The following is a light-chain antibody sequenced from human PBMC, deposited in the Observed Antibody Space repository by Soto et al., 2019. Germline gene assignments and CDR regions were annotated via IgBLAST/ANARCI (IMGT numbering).Light chain of an antibody. Sequence: DIQMTQSPSSLSTSVGDRVTITCRASQSISTYLNWYQQKPGKAPKLLIYDASSLQSGVPSRFSGSGSGTDCTLTISSLQPGDFATYYCQQSYRTPRTFGGGTKVDIK. V-gene: IGKV1-39*01. CDR1: QSISTY. CDR3: QQSYRTPRT. CDR2: DAS. J-gene: IGKJ4*01.